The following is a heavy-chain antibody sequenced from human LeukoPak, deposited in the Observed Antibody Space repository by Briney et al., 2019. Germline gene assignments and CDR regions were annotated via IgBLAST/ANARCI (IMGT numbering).Heavy chain of an antibody. D-gene: IGHD4-17*01. CDR1: GGSISSYY. V-gene: IGHV4-59*01. CDR3: AKGGDYGSINWFDP. Sequence: SETLSLTCTVSGGSISSYYWSWLRQPPGKGLEWLGYVYYSGSTNYHPSLNSRVTISIDTSKNQFSLRLSSVSAADPAVFFCAKGGDYGSINWFDPWGQGTLVTVSS. CDR2: VYYSGST. J-gene: IGHJ5*02.